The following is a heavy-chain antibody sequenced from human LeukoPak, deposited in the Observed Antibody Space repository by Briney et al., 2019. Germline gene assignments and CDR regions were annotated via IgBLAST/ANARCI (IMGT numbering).Heavy chain of an antibody. CDR3: AREGYYDSSGYYLH. V-gene: IGHV3-21*01. J-gene: IGHJ4*02. CDR2: ISSRSSYI. Sequence: GGSLRLSCAASGFTFSSYSMNWVRQAPGKGLEWVSSISSRSSYIYYADSVKGRFTISRDNAKNSLYLQMNSLRAEDTAVYYCAREGYYDSSGYYLHWGQGTLVTVSS. CDR1: GFTFSSYS. D-gene: IGHD3-22*01.